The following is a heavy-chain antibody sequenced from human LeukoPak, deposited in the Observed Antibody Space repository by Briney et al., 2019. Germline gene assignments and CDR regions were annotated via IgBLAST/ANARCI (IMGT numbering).Heavy chain of an antibody. J-gene: IGHJ4*02. D-gene: IGHD3-10*02. CDR2: ISDGGRAT. CDR3: TRENYVPDS. V-gene: IGHV3-7*03. CDR1: GYMFSPYW. Sequence: PGGSLRLSCVASGYMFSPYWMSWVRQTPGKGLEWVASISDGGRATYYVDSVRGRFTISRDDARNSLFLQMNGLRADDTAVYYCTRENYVPDSWGQGTLVTVSS.